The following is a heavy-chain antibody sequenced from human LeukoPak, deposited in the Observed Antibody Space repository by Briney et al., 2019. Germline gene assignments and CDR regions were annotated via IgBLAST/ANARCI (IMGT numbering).Heavy chain of an antibody. J-gene: IGHJ4*02. CDR3: ARARIAAANFDY. V-gene: IGHV3-33*01. CDR1: GFTFSSYG. D-gene: IGHD6-13*01. Sequence: GRSLRLSCAASGFTFSSYGMHWVRQAPGKGLEWVAVIWYDGSNKYYADSVKGRFTISRDNSKNTLYLQMNSLRAEDTAVYYCARARIAAANFDYWGQGTLVTVSS. CDR2: IWYDGSNK.